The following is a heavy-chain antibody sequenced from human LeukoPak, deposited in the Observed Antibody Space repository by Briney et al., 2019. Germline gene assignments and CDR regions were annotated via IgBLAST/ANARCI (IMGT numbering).Heavy chain of an antibody. J-gene: IGHJ5*02. CDR3: ARGIAAAGTWGWFDP. Sequence: SETLSLTCAVSDYSISSGYYWGWIRQPPGKGLEWIGNIYHSGSTYYNPSLKSRVTISVDTSKNQFSLRLSSVTAADTAVYYCARGIAAAGTWGWFDPWGQGILVTVSS. V-gene: IGHV4-38-2*01. D-gene: IGHD6-13*01. CDR2: IYHSGST. CDR1: DYSISSGYY.